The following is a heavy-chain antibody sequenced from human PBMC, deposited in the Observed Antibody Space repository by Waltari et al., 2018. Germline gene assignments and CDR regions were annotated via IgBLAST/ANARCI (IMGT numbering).Heavy chain of an antibody. V-gene: IGHV4-39*07. J-gene: IGHJ3*02. CDR3: ARGIYYDSSGI. CDR2: IYYSGRT. CDR1: GGSISSSSYY. D-gene: IGHD3-22*01. Sequence: QLQLQESGPGLVKPSETLSLTCTVSGGSISSSSYYWGWIRQPPGKGLEWIGSIYYSGRTDYNPSLKSRVTISVDTSKNQFSLKLSSVTAADTAVYYCARGIYYDSSGIWGQGTMVTVSS.